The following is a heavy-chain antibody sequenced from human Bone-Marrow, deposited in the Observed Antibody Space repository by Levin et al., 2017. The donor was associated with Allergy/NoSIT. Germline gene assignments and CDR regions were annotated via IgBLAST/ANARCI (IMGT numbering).Heavy chain of an antibody. CDR2: INPSGGST. CDR1: GYTFTSYY. CDR3: ARGDRTWYTSCYPSSFDY. D-gene: IGHD2-2*01. Sequence: GESLKISCKASGYTFTSYYMHWVRQAPGQGLEWMGIINPSGGSTSYAQKFQGRVTMTRDTSTSTVYMEMSSLRSEDTAVYYCARGDRTWYTSCYPSSFDYWGQGTLVTVSS. V-gene: IGHV1-46*01. J-gene: IGHJ4*02.